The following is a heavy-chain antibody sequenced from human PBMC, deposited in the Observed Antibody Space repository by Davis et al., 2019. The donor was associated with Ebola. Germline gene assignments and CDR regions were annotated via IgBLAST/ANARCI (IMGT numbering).Heavy chain of an antibody. D-gene: IGHD4-17*01. V-gene: IGHV3-48*02. Sequence: GESLKISCAASGFTFSSYSINWVRQAPGKGLEWVSYISSSSSTIYYADSVKGRFTISRDNAKNSLYLQMNSLRDEDTAVYYCARGRPSTVTKGFYFDYWGQGTLVTVSS. CDR2: ISSSSSTI. CDR3: ARGRPSTVTKGFYFDY. CDR1: GFTFSSYS. J-gene: IGHJ4*02.